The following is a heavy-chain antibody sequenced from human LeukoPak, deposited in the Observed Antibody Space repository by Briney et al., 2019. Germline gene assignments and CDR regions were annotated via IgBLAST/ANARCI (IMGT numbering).Heavy chain of an antibody. V-gene: IGHV4-39*01. CDR1: GGSISSSSYY. CDR3: ARSHAYYDFWSGLSGGNYFDY. D-gene: IGHD3-3*01. CDR2: IYYSGST. J-gene: IGHJ4*02. Sequence: SETLPLTCTVSGGSISSSSYYWGWIRQPPGKGLEWIGSIYYSGSTYYNPSLKSRVTISVDTSKNQFSLKLSSVTAADTAVYYCARSHAYYDFWSGLSGGNYFDYWGQGTLVTVSS.